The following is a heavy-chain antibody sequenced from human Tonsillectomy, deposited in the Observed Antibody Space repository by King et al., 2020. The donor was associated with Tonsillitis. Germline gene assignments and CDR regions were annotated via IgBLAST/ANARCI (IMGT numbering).Heavy chain of an antibody. V-gene: IGHV3-9*01. Sequence: VQLVESGGGLVQPGRSLRLSCAASGFTFDDYAMHWVRHVPGKGLEWVSGIGWNSGSIGYADSVKDRFSISRDNAKNSLHLQMNSLSADDTALYYCAKGRGPYSSGTIDYWGQGTPVTVSS. CDR2: IGWNSGSI. J-gene: IGHJ4*02. D-gene: IGHD6-19*01. CDR1: GFTFDDYA. CDR3: AKGRGPYSSGTIDY.